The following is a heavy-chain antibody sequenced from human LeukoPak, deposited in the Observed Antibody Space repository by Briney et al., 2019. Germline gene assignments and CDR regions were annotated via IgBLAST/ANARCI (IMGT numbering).Heavy chain of an antibody. CDR2: TYYRSKGYN. V-gene: IGHV6-1*01. D-gene: IGHD2-2*01. J-gene: IGHJ4*02. CDR1: GDSGSSNSAA. Sequence: SQTLSRTCAISGDSGSSNSAAWPWIRQSPSRGLEWLGRTYYRSKGYNDYAVSVKSRITINPDTSKNQFSLQLNSVTPEDTAVYYCAREWATCYGYWGQGTLVTVSS. CDR3: AREWATCYGY.